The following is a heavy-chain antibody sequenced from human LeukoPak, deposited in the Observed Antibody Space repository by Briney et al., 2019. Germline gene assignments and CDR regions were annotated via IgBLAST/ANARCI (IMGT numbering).Heavy chain of an antibody. V-gene: IGHV4-61*02. CDR3: ATGASTGDRYFQH. J-gene: IGHJ1*01. Sequence: PSETLSLTCTVSGGSISSGSYYWSWIRQPAGKGLEWIGRIYTSGSTNYNPSLKSRVTISVDTSKNQFSLKLSSVTAADTAVYYCATGASTGDRYFQHWGQGTLVTVSS. D-gene: IGHD7-27*01. CDR1: GGSISSGSYY. CDR2: IYTSGST.